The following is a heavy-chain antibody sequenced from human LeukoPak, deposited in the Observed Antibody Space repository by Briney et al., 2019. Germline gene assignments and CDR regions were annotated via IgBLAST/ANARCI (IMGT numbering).Heavy chain of an antibody. CDR2: IRSKDNRGAT. Sequence: GGTLRLYGTASGFTFGDHARSWVPQAPGKGLKGGGIIRSKDNRGATEYDASVKGRFTVSRDDYIGIAYVQMNSLKTEDTAVYFCTRGPIQLWLRSGMDVWGQGTTVIVSS. CDR3: TRGPIQLWLRSGMDV. CDR1: GFTFGDHA. J-gene: IGHJ6*02. D-gene: IGHD5-18*01. V-gene: IGHV3-49*04.